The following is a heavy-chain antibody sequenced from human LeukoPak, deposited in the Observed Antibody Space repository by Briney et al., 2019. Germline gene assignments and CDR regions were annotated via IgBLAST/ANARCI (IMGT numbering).Heavy chain of an antibody. D-gene: IGHD3-22*01. V-gene: IGHV4-39*07. J-gene: IGHJ4*02. CDR3: AAPGYDMNY. CDR1: GGSISSSSYY. Sequence: SETLSLTCTVSGGSISSSSYYWGWIRQPPGKGLEWIGEINHSGSTNYNPSLKSRVTISVDTSKNQFSLKLSSVTAADTAVYYCAAPGYDMNYWGQGTLVTVSS. CDR2: INHSGST.